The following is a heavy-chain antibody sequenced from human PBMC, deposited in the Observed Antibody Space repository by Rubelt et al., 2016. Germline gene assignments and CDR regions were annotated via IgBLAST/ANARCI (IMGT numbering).Heavy chain of an antibody. J-gene: IGHJ4*02. CDR3: ARSAQGSGRRFDY. V-gene: IGHV4-34*01. D-gene: IGHD6-25*01. Sequence: QVQLQQWGAGLLKPSETLSLTCAVYGGSFSGYYWGWIRQPPGKGLEWIASVYFSGNPYYNPSLKSRLTISVDTSKNQLSLSRNSVTAADMAVFYCARSAQGSGRRFDYWGQGLLVTVSS. CDR1: GGSFSGYY. CDR2: VYFSGNP.